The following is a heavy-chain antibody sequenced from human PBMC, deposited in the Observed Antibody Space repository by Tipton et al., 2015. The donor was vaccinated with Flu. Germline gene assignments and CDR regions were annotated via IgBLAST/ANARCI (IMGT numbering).Heavy chain of an antibody. CDR2: IYYRGNT. D-gene: IGHD1-26*01. Sequence: TLSLTCTVSGGSISGYYWSWIRQPPGKGLEWIGQIYYRGNTRYNPSLESRITISIDTSNNQFSLRLNSVTAADTAAYYCARDGVGATIDAFDIWGHGTMVTISS. V-gene: IGHV4-59*01. CDR3: ARDGVGATIDAFDI. J-gene: IGHJ3*02. CDR1: GGSISGYY.